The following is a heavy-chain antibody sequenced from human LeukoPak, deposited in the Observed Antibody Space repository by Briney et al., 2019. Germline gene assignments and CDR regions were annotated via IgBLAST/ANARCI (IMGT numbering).Heavy chain of an antibody. CDR2: IWNDGSNK. J-gene: IGHJ4*02. Sequence: GRSLRLSCAASGFTFSSYGMHWVRQAPGKGLEWVAVIWNDGSNKYYADSVKGRFTISRDSSKNTVCLQMNSLRAEDTAVYYCATRSPALDYWAREPWSPSPQ. D-gene: IGHD2-2*01. CDR3: ATRSPALDY. V-gene: IGHV3-33*08. CDR1: GFTFSSYG.